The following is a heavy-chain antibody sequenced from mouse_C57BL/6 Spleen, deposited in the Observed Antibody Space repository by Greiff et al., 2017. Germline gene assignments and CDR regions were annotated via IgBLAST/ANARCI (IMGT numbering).Heavy chain of an antibody. J-gene: IGHJ4*01. D-gene: IGHD4-1*01. Sequence: QVQLQQPGAELVKPGASVKLSCKASGYTFTSYWMHWVKQRPGQGLEWIGMIHPNSGSTNYNEKFKSKATLTVDKSSSTAYMQLSSLTSEDSAVXYCARRLTGRAMDYWGQGTSVTVSS. V-gene: IGHV1-64*01. CDR2: IHPNSGST. CDR1: GYTFTSYW. CDR3: ARRLTGRAMDY.